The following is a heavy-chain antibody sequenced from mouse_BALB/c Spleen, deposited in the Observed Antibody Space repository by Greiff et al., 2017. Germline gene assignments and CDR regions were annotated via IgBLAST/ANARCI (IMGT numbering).Heavy chain of an antibody. CDR2: ISSGGGST. CDR3: ATYYGSSLFAY. CDR1: GFAFSSYD. D-gene: IGHD1-1*01. J-gene: IGHJ3*01. Sequence: DVMLVESGGGLVKPGGSLKLSCAASGFAFSSYDMSWVRQTPEKRLEWVAYISSGGGSTYYPDTVKGRFTISRDNAKNTLYLQMSSLKSEDTAMYYCATYYGSSLFAYWGQGTLVTVSA. V-gene: IGHV5-12-1*01.